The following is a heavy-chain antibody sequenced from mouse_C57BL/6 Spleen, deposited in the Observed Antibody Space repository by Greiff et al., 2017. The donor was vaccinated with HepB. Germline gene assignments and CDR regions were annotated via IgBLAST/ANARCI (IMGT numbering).Heavy chain of an antibody. D-gene: IGHD1-1*01. J-gene: IGHJ4*01. CDR3: SRMGGYGSRYGGGIAY. CDR1: GYSFTDYN. Sequence: EVQLQQSGPELVKPGASVKISCKASGYSFTDYNMNWVKQSNGKSLEWIGVINPNYGTTSYNQKFKGKATLTVDQSSSTAYMELNSLTSEDAAVYYCSRMGGYGSRYGGGIAYWGQGTSVTVSS. CDR2: INPNYGTT. V-gene: IGHV1-39*01.